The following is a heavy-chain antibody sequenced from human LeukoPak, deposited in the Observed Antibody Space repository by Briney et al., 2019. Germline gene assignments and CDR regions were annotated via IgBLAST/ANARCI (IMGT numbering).Heavy chain of an antibody. V-gene: IGHV4-34*01. CDR3: ARGRLFGAGTMQIWFDP. D-gene: IGHD3-10*02. CDR2: INHSGST. CDR1: GGSFSGYY. Sequence: SETLSLTCAVYGGSFSGYYWSWIRQPPGKGLEWIGEINHSGSTNYNPSLKSRVTISVDTSKNQFSLKLSSVAAADTAVYYCARGRLFGAGTMQIWFDPWGQGTLVTVSS. J-gene: IGHJ5*02.